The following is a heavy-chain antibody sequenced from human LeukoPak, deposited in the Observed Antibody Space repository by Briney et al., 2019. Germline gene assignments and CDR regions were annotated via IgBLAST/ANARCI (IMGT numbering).Heavy chain of an antibody. J-gene: IGHJ6*02. CDR1: GGSISSGGYS. D-gene: IGHD2-2*02. CDR2: IYYSGST. V-gene: IGHV4-31*03. CDR3: ARGGYCSSTSCYSGWYYYYGMDV. Sequence: SETLSLTCTVSGGSISSGGYSWSWIRQHPGKGLEWIGYIYYSGSTYYNPSLKSRVTISVDTSKNQFSLKLSSVTAADTAVYYCARGGYCSSTSCYSGWYYYYGMDVWGQGTTVTVSS.